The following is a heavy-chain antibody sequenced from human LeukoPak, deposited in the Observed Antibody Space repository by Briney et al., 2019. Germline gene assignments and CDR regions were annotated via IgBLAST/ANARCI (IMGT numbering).Heavy chain of an antibody. V-gene: IGHV3-13*04. D-gene: IGHD4-17*01. CDR3: AKEGDYGDYFDF. Sequence: GGSLRLSCAASGFTFRNYDMHWVRQATGRGPEWVAAIGRAGDTYYPGSVQGRFTISRENAKNSLYLQMSSLRAGDTAVYYCAKEGDYGDYFDFWGQGNLITVSS. J-gene: IGHJ4*02. CDR1: GFTFRNYD. CDR2: IGRAGDT.